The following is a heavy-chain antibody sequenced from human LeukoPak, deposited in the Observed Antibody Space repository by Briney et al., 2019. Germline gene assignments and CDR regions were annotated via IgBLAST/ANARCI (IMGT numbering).Heavy chain of an antibody. D-gene: IGHD6-13*01. CDR2: IWYDGSNK. Sequence: GRSLRLSCAASGFTFSSYGMHWVRQAPGKGLEWVAVIWYDGSNKYYADSVKGRFTISRDNSKNTLYLQMNSLRADDTAIYYCARDVEARISAAGTFDYWGQGSLVTVSS. J-gene: IGHJ4*02. CDR3: ARDVEARISAAGTFDY. CDR1: GFTFSSYG. V-gene: IGHV3-33*01.